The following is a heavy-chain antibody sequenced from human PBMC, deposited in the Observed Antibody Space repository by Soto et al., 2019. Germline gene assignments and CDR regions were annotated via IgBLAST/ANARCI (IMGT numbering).Heavy chain of an antibody. Sequence: QVQLVQSGVEVKKPGSSVKVSCQASGGTFSSYAISWVRQAPGQGLEWLGGILPIFGTANYAQKFQGRVTITADESTSTAYMELSSLRSEDTGGYYCAVEMATIRGHYFFDHWGQGTLVTVSS. J-gene: IGHJ4*02. CDR1: GGTFSSYA. CDR3: AVEMATIRGHYFFDH. D-gene: IGHD5-12*01. V-gene: IGHV1-69*01. CDR2: ILPIFGTA.